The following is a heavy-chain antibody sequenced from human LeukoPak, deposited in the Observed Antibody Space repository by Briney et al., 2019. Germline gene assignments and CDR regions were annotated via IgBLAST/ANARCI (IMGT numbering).Heavy chain of an antibody. Sequence: HPSETLSLTCTVSGGSISSHYWSWVRQPPGKGLEWFGYIYFAGSTNYNPSLESRVTISVDTSKNQFSLKLSSVTAADTAVYYCARIHDYGDFVGYWGQGTLVTVSS. CDR3: ARIHDYGDFVGY. D-gene: IGHD4-17*01. CDR1: GGSISSHY. V-gene: IGHV4-59*08. CDR2: IYFAGST. J-gene: IGHJ4*02.